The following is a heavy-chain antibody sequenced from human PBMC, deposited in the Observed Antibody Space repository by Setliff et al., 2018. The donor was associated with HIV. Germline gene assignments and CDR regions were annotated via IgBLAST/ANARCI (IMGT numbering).Heavy chain of an antibody. V-gene: IGHV3-21*01. CDR1: GFTFRHYS. D-gene: IGHD2-2*01. Sequence: GGSLRLSCAASGFTFRHYSMNWVRQAPGKGLEWFSSISSSGSYIYYAGSLKGRFTISRDNARNSLYLDMNSLRAEDTAVYYCARDQEHIIVVSATGNMPGYLHYYYMDVWGKGSTVTVSS. J-gene: IGHJ6*03. CDR3: ARDQEHIIVVSATGNMPGYLHYYYMDV. CDR2: ISSSGSYI.